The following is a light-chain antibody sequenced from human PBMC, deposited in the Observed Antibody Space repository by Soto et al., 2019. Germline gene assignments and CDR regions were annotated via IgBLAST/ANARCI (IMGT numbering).Light chain of an antibody. CDR1: QSVSSY. CDR3: QQYDDWPIT. J-gene: IGKJ5*01. V-gene: IGKV3-15*01. Sequence: EIVMTQSPATLSVSPGETATLSCRASQSVSSYLAWYQEKPGRAPRLLIHDSSTRAAGIPARISGSGSGTDFTLTISSLQSEDLAIYYSQQYDDWPITFGQGTRLEIK. CDR2: DSS.